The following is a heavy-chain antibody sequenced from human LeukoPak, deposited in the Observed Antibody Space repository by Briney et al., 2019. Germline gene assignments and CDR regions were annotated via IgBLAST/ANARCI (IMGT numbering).Heavy chain of an antibody. D-gene: IGHD2-2*02. CDR1: GYTFPNYA. Sequence: ASVKVSCKASGYTFPNYAISWVRQAPGQGLEWMGWISPSNGNTNYAQKLQGRVTMTTDTSTSTAYMEMRSLRSDDTAVYYCARGGGYCSSTSCYTGLIRGWFDPWGQGTLVTVSS. CDR3: ARGGGYCSSTSCYTGLIRGWFDP. CDR2: ISPSNGNT. J-gene: IGHJ5*02. V-gene: IGHV1-18*01.